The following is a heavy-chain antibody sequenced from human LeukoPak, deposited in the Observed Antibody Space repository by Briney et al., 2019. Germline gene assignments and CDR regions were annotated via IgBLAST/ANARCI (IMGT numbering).Heavy chain of an antibody. D-gene: IGHD5-18*01. CDR3: VRADGGYSYGYAAY. CDR1: GFTFSSYW. Sequence: GGSLRLSCVGSGFTFSSYWMHWVRQAPGKGLVWVSRANSAGSSTSYADSVKGRFTISRDNAKNTLYLQMNSLRSEDTAVYYCVRADGGYSYGYAAYWGQGALVTVSS. J-gene: IGHJ4*02. CDR2: ANSAGSST. V-gene: IGHV3-74*01.